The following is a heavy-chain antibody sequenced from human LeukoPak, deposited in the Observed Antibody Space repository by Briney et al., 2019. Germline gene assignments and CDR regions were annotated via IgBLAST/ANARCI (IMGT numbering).Heavy chain of an antibody. D-gene: IGHD3-22*01. CDR2: ISGSGGST. CDR3: AKGPYYYDGSGYYYNAFDI. V-gene: IGHV3-23*01. Sequence: GGSLRLSCAASGFTFSNHAMSWVRQAPGKGLEWVSTISGSGGSTYYADSVKGRFTISRDNSKSTLYLQMYSLRAEDTAVYYCAKGPYYYDGSGYYYNAFDIWGQGTMVTVSS. J-gene: IGHJ3*02. CDR1: GFTFSNHA.